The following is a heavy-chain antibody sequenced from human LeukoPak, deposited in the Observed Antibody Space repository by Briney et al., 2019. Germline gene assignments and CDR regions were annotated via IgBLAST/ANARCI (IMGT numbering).Heavy chain of an antibody. V-gene: IGHV4-59*01. CDR2: IYYSGST. Sequence: KPSETLSLTCSVSGDPISSYYWSWIRQPPGKGLEWIGYIYYSGSTKYNPSLKSRVTLLADTSKNQLFLKLSSVTAADTAVYYCARAKSGVAGSFDYWGQGALVTVSS. D-gene: IGHD6-19*01. J-gene: IGHJ4*02. CDR1: GDPISSYY. CDR3: ARAKSGVAGSFDY.